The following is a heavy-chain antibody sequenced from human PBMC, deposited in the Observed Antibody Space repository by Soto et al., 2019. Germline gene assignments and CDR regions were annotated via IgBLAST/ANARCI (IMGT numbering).Heavy chain of an antibody. CDR2: INSDGRST. CDR1: GFTLSMYW. D-gene: IGHD1-1*01. CDR3: AREANWIRDY. Sequence: GGSLRRSCEASGFTLSMYWMHWVRQAPGTGLVWVSRINSDGRSTNYVDSVKGRFTISRDNAKNTLYLQMNNLRAEDTAVYYCAREANWIRDYWGQGTLVTVSS. J-gene: IGHJ4*02. V-gene: IGHV3-74*01.